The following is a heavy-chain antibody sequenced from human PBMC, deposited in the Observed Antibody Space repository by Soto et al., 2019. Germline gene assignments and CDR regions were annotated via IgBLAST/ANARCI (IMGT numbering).Heavy chain of an antibody. D-gene: IGHD2-15*01. CDR3: ARGKPIGYCSGGSCYYYYYYMDV. CDR2: ISAYNGNT. CDR1: GYTFTSYG. J-gene: IGHJ6*03. V-gene: IGHV1-18*01. Sequence: ASVKVSCKASGYTFTSYGISWVRQAPGQGLEWMGWISAYNGNTNYAQKLQGRVTMTTDTSTSTAYMERRSLRSDDTAVYYCARGKPIGYCSGGSCYYYYYYMDVWGKGTTVTVSS.